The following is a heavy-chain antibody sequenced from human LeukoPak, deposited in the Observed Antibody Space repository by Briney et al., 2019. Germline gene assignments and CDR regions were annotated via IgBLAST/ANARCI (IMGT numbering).Heavy chain of an antibody. Sequence: LGESLKISCKGSGYSFTSYWIGWVRQMPGKGLEWMGIIYPGDSDTRYSTSFQGQVTISADKSISTAYLQWSSLKASHTAMYYCARHSYYYGSGSYSDYYYYYMDVWGKGTTVTISS. D-gene: IGHD3-10*01. CDR3: ARHSYYYGSGSYSDYYYYYMDV. V-gene: IGHV5-51*01. CDR2: IYPGDSDT. J-gene: IGHJ6*03. CDR1: GYSFTSYW.